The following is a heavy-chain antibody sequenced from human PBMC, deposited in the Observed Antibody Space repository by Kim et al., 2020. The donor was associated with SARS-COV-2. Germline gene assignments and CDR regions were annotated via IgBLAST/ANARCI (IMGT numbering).Heavy chain of an antibody. Sequence: GRSLRLSCAASGFIFSNYGMHWVRQAPGKGLEWVAVIWYDEKSEYYADSVRGRFTISRDNSKDTVYLQMNSLRAEDTAVYYCARALYYSTADAFDIWGQGTMVTVS. D-gene: IGHD2-2*01. CDR3: ARALYYSTADAFDI. V-gene: IGHV3-33*01. CDR1: GFIFSNYG. CDR2: IWYDEKSE. J-gene: IGHJ3*02.